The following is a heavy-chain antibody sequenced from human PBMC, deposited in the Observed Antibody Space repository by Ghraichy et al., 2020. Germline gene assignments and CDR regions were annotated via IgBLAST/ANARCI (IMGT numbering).Heavy chain of an antibody. Sequence: ASVKVSCKASGYTFSGHHINWVRQAPGQGLEWMGWISPKSGVTAYAQKFQGRVTMTRDTSINTAYLELSGLRSDDTAVYFSARGDIIGWNDWYFDLWGRGTLVSVSS. CDR2: ISPKSGVT. V-gene: IGHV1-2*02. D-gene: IGHD1-1*01. J-gene: IGHJ2*01. CDR1: GYTFSGHH. CDR3: ARGDIIGWNDWYFDL.